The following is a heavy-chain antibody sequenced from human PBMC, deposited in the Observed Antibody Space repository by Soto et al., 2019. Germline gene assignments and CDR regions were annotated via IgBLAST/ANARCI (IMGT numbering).Heavy chain of an antibody. CDR2: ISGSGGST. CDR3: AKHNLVYAIRYYYYYGMDV. J-gene: IGHJ6*02. V-gene: IGHV3-23*01. Sequence: GGSLRLSCAASGFTFSSYAMSWVRQAPGKGLEWVSAISGSGGSTYYADSVKGRFTISRDNSKNTLYLQMNSLRAEDTAVYYCAKHNLVYAIRYYYYYGMDVWGQGTTVTVSS. CDR1: GFTFSSYA. D-gene: IGHD2-8*01.